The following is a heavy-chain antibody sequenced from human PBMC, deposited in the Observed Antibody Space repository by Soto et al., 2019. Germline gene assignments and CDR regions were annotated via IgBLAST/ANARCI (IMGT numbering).Heavy chain of an antibody. CDR2: IEGSGTTT. CDR3: VRLGFVGEGDF. V-gene: IGHV3-74*01. J-gene: IGHJ4*02. Sequence: GGSLRLSCATSGFTFNAYWIHWVRQVPGEGLLWVARIEGSGTTTNYAESVRGRFTISRDFAKSTVFLQMDSLRVEDTAVYHCVRLGFVGEGDFWGQGIPVTVYS. D-gene: IGHD1-26*01. CDR1: GFTFNAYW.